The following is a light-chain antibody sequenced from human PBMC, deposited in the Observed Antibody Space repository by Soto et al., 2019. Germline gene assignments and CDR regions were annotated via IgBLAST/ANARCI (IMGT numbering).Light chain of an antibody. CDR2: GAS. V-gene: IGKV3-15*01. CDR3: QQYDKWPRT. J-gene: IGKJ1*01. CDR1: QSVSRK. Sequence: EIVMTQSPATLSVSPGERATLSFRASQSVSRKLAWYQQTRCQAPRLLMYGASTRATGVPARFSGSGSGTEFTLTISNLQSEDFAVYHCQQYDKWPRTFGQGTKVDIK.